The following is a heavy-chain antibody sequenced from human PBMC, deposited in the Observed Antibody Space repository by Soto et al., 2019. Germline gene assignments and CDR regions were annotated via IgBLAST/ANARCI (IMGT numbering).Heavy chain of an antibody. V-gene: IGHV4-30-2*01. CDR1: GGSISSGGYS. D-gene: IGHD5-12*01. CDR3: ARRRGFPYYYGMDV. Sequence: QLQLQESGSGLVKPSQTLSLTCAVSGGSISSGGYSWSWIRQPPGKGLEWIGYIYHSGSTYYNPSLKSRVTISVDRPKNQFSLKLRSVTAADTAVYYCARRRGFPYYYGMDVWGQGTTVTVSS. CDR2: IYHSGST. J-gene: IGHJ6*02.